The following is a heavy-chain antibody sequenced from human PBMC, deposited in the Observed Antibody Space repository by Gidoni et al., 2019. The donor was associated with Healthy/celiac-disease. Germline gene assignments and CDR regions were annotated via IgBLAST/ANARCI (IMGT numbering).Heavy chain of an antibody. J-gene: IGHJ2*01. CDR2: IYSGGST. CDR3: ASPQQALRGFDL. V-gene: IGHV3-66*02. D-gene: IGHD6-13*01. Sequence: EVQLVESGGGLVQPGGSLRLSCAASGFTVSSNYMSWVRQAPGKGLEWVSVIYSGGSTYYADSVKGRFAISRDNSKNTLYLQMNSMRDEDTAVYYCASPQQALRGFDLWGRGTLVTVSS. CDR1: GFTVSSNY.